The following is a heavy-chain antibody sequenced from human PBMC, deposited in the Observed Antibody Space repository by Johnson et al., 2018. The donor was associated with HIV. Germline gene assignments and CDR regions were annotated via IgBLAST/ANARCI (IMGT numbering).Heavy chain of an antibody. CDR1: GFKFDDYA. Sequence: VQLVESGGGVVQPGRSLRLSCVASGFKFDDYAMHWVRQVPGKGLEWVSGISCNSGSIGHAGSVMGRFTISRDNAKNSLYLQMNSLRAEDMAVYYCARERYGSQAIDAFDIWGQGTMVTVSS. CDR2: ISCNSGSI. V-gene: IGHV3-9*03. J-gene: IGHJ3*02. CDR3: ARERYGSQAIDAFDI. D-gene: IGHD2-15*01.